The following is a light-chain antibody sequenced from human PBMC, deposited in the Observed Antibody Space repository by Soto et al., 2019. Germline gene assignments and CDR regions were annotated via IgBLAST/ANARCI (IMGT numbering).Light chain of an antibody. CDR2: GAS. Sequence: EIVFTQCPCTLSVSPGEGATLSCRASQIVSSTYLGWYQQKPGQAPRLLIYGASSRATGIPDRFSGSGSGTDFTLTISRLEPEDFAVYFCQQYSSSQGWTFGQGTKVDIK. J-gene: IGKJ1*01. V-gene: IGKV3-20*01. CDR1: QIVSSTY. CDR3: QQYSSSQGWT.